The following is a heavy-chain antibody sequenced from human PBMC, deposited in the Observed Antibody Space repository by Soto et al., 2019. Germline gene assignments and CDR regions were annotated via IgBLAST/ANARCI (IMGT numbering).Heavy chain of an antibody. D-gene: IGHD5-12*01. Sequence: SETLSLTCAVSGYPISSGYYWGWIRQPPGKGLEWIGIIHHSGSTYYNPSLRSRITMSVDTSKNQFSLKMPSVTAADTAVYYCARSGGYVPGGDWGQGILVTVSS. CDR2: IHHSGST. CDR1: GYPISSGYY. J-gene: IGHJ4*02. V-gene: IGHV4-38-2*01. CDR3: ARSGGYVPGGD.